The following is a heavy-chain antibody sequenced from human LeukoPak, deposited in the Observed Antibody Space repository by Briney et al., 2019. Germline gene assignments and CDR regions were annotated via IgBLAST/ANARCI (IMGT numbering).Heavy chain of an antibody. V-gene: IGHV3-66*01. CDR1: GFTVSSNY. Sequence: AGGSLRLSCAASGFTVSSNYMSWVRQAPGKGLEWVSVIYSGGSTYYADSVKGRFTISRDNSKNTLYLQMNSLRAEDTAVYYCAREKWAFPKLYYYGSGSYSEGGYYFDYWGQGTLVTVSS. CDR2: IYSGGST. J-gene: IGHJ4*02. CDR3: AREKWAFPKLYYYGSGSYSEGGYYFDY. D-gene: IGHD3-10*01.